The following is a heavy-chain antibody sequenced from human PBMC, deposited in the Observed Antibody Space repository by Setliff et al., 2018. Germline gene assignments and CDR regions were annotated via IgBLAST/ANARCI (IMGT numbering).Heavy chain of an antibody. V-gene: IGHV5-51*01. CDR2: IYPGDSDT. J-gene: IGHJ3*02. Sequence: GESLKISCKGSGYSFTSDWIGWVRQMPGKGLEWMGIIYPGDSDTRYSPSFQGQVTISADKSISTAYLQWSSLKASDTAMYYCARPRYSSTWYEVGAFDIWGQGTMVTVSS. D-gene: IGHD6-13*01. CDR1: GYSFTSDW. CDR3: ARPRYSSTWYEVGAFDI.